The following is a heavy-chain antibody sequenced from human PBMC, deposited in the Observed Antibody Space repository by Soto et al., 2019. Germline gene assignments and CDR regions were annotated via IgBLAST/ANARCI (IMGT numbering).Heavy chain of an antibody. CDR3: ARGGRYSYGYSYYYGMDV. CDR1: GYTFTSYG. CDR2: ISAYNGNT. J-gene: IGHJ6*02. V-gene: IGHV1-18*04. Sequence: ASVKVSCKASGYTFTSYGISWVRQAPGQGLEWMGWISAYNGNTNYAQKLQGRVTMTRNTSISTAYMELSSLRSEDTAVYYCARGGRYSYGYSYYYGMDVWGQGTTVTVSS. D-gene: IGHD5-18*01.